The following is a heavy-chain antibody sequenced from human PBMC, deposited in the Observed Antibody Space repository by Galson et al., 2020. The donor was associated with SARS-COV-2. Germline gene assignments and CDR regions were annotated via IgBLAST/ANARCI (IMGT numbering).Heavy chain of an antibody. CDR1: GFTFSSYA. CDR2: ISYDGSNK. Sequence: GESLKISCAASGFTFSSYAMHWVRQAPGKGLEWVAVISYDGSNKYYADSVKGRFTISRDNSKNTLYLQMNSLRAEDTAVYYCAGSYYPYNGFDPWGQGTLVTVSS. J-gene: IGHJ5*02. CDR3: AGSYYPYNGFDP. D-gene: IGHD1-26*01. V-gene: IGHV3-30*04.